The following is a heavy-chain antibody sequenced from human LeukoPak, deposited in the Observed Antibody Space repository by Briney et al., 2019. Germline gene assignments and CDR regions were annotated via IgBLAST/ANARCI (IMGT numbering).Heavy chain of an antibody. CDR1: GYTFTDYY. J-gene: IGHJ2*01. D-gene: IGHD5-18*01. Sequence: ASVKVSCKASGYTFTDYYIHWVRQAPGQGLEWMGVIHPSGGSTSYAQKFQGRVTMTTDTSTSTVYVELSSLRSDDTAVYYCARASLDAAMVYWYFDLWGRGTLVTVSS. CDR2: IHPSGGST. V-gene: IGHV1-46*01. CDR3: ARASLDAAMVYWYFDL.